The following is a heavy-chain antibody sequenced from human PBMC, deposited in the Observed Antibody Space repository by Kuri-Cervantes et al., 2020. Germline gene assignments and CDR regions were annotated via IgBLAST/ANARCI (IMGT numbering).Heavy chain of an antibody. J-gene: IGHJ6*02. D-gene: IGHD3-22*01. Sequence: LSLTCAASGFTFSDHYMDWVRQAPGGGREWVGRTRNKANSYTTEYAASVKGRFTISRDDSKNSLYLQMNSLRAEDTAVYYCARERYYYDSSGYYRHGMDVWGQGTTVTVSS. V-gene: IGHV3-72*01. CDR2: TRNKANSYTT. CDR1: GFTFSDHY. CDR3: ARERYYYDSSGYYRHGMDV.